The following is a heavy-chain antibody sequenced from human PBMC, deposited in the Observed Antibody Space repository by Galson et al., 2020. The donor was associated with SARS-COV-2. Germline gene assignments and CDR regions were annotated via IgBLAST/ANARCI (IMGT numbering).Heavy chain of an antibody. Sequence: GGSLRLSCAASGFTFSSYAMHWVRQAPGKGLEWVAVISYDGSNKYYADSVKGRFTISRDNSKNTLYLQMNSLRAEDTAVYYCARYGEGTIGSYPEVGAFDIWGQGTMVTVSS. J-gene: IGHJ3*02. V-gene: IGHV3-30-3*01. D-gene: IGHD1-26*01. CDR3: ARYGEGTIGSYPEVGAFDI. CDR2: ISYDGSNK. CDR1: GFTFSSYA.